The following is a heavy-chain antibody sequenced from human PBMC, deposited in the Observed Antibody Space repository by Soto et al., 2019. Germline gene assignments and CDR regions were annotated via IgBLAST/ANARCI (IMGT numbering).Heavy chain of an antibody. V-gene: IGHV3-30*03. Sequence: QVQLVESGGGVVQPGGSLRLSCAASGFTFGVYNMQWVRQAPGKGPECVAVISYDGSDGYYAASVRGRFTISRDNSNNMLYLEMNSLRPEDTAVYYCATGHRGLTGTTVVVTVPGWFDPWGQGALVTVSS. D-gene: IGHD2-21*02. J-gene: IGHJ5*02. CDR1: GFTFGVYN. CDR3: ATGHRGLTGTTVVVTVPGWFDP. CDR2: ISYDGSDG.